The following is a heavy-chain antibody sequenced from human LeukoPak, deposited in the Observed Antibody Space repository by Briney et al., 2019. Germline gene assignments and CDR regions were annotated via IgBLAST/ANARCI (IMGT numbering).Heavy chain of an antibody. Sequence: ASVTVSCKASGYTFTGYYMHWVRQAPGQGLEWMGWINPNSGGTNYAQKFQGRVTMTRDTSISTAYMELSRLRSDDTAVYYCARESSSGYYVDYWGQGTLVTVSS. CDR1: GYTFTGYY. D-gene: IGHD3-22*01. J-gene: IGHJ4*02. CDR3: ARESSSGYYVDY. CDR2: INPNSGGT. V-gene: IGHV1-2*02.